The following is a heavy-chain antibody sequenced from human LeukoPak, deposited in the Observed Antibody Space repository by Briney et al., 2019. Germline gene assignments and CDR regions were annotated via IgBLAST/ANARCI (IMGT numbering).Heavy chain of an antibody. Sequence: GGSLRLSCAASGFTFSSYSMNWVRQAPWKGLEFVSSISSSSSFIYYADSVKGRFTISRDNAKKSLSLQMNSLRADDTAVYYCARGYSSSWYLDWGQGTLVTVSS. J-gene: IGHJ4*02. CDR2: ISSSSSFI. CDR3: ARGYSSSWYLD. D-gene: IGHD6-13*01. CDR1: GFTFSSYS. V-gene: IGHV3-21*01.